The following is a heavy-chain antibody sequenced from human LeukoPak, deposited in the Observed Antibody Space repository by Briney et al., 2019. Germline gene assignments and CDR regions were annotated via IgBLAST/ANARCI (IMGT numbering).Heavy chain of an antibody. V-gene: IGHV3-7*03. CDR3: ARRDAMDV. J-gene: IGHJ6*02. CDR2: INRDGSER. D-gene: IGHD5-24*01. CDR1: GFTFSNYW. Sequence: GGSLRLSCAASGFTFSNYWMTWVRQVPGKGLEWVANINRDGSERYYVDSVKGRLTISRDDAKSSLYLQMNSLRAEDTAVYYCARRDAMDVWGQGTTVIVFS.